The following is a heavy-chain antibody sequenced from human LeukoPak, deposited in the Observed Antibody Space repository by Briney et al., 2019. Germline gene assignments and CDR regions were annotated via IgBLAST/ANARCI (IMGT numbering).Heavy chain of an antibody. D-gene: IGHD6-19*01. CDR1: GVTFSSYA. Sequence: GGSLRLSCAASGVTFSSYAMSWVRQAPGKGLEWVSVISGSGASTYYADSVKGRFTISRDISKNTLFLQMNSLRAEDTAVYYCAKIQGWFNAAFHIGGQGTMVTVSS. CDR3: AKIQGWFNAAFHI. J-gene: IGHJ3*02. V-gene: IGHV3-23*01. CDR2: ISGSGAST.